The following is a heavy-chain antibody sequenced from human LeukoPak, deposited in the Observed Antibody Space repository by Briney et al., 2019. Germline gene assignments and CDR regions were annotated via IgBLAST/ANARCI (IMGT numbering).Heavy chain of an antibody. J-gene: IGHJ4*02. CDR1: GFTFSGNS. V-gene: IGHV3-48*01. CDR2: ISSSSDTI. Sequence: PGGSLRLSCVASGFTFSGNSMNWVRQARGKGLEWVSYISSSSDTIYYADSAKGRFTISRDNAKKSLYLQMNSLRAEDTAVYYCARDRYGDYVVDYWGQGTLVTVSS. CDR3: ARDRYGDYVVDY. D-gene: IGHD4-17*01.